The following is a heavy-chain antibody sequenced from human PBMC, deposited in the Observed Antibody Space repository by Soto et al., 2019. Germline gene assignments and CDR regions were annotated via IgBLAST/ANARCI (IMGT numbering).Heavy chain of an antibody. D-gene: IGHD3-10*01. J-gene: IGHJ5*02. V-gene: IGHV1-46*01. CDR1: GYTFTSYY. CDR2: INPSGGST. CDR3: AREGGTMVRGVDSSSHWFDP. Sequence: ASVKVSCKASGYTFTSYYMHWVRQAPGQGXEWMGIINPSGGSTSYAQKFQGRVTMTRDTSTSTVYMELSSLRSEDTAVYYCAREGGTMVRGVDSSSHWFDPWGQGTLVTVSS.